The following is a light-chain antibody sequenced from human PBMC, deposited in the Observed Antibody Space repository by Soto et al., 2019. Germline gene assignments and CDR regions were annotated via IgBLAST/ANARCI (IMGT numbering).Light chain of an antibody. CDR2: DVS. J-gene: IGLJ1*01. CDR1: SSDIGRYTY. Sequence: QSALTQPASVSGSPGQSITISCTGTSSDIGRYTYVSWYQQHPGKAPKLMIYDVSDRPSGVSIRFSGSKSGNTASLTISGLQTEDEDDYYCSSYTCSSALVVFGTGTKLTVL. CDR3: SSYTCSSALVV. V-gene: IGLV2-14*03.